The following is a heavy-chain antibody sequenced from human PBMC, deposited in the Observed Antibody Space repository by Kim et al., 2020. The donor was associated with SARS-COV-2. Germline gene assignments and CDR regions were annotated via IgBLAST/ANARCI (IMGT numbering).Heavy chain of an antibody. J-gene: IGHJ4*02. CDR3: TKQNYVWGSYRDY. V-gene: IGHV3-15*01. CDR1: GFTFSNAW. CDR2: IKSKTDGGTT. Sequence: GGSLRLSCAASGFTFSNAWMSWVRQAPGKGLEWVGRIKSKTDGGTTDYAAPVKGRFTISRDDSKNTLYLQMNSLKTEDTAVYYCTKQNYVWGSYRDYWGQGTLVTVSS. D-gene: IGHD3-16*02.